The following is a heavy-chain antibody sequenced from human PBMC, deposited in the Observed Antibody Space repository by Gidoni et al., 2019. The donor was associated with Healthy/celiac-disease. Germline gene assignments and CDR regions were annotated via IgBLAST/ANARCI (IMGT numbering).Heavy chain of an antibody. CDR3: TTDVYYYGMDV. J-gene: IGHJ6*02. Sequence: EVQLVESGGGLVKPGGSLRLSCAASGFTFSNAWMSWVRQAPGKGLEWVGRSKSKTDGGTTDYAAPVKGRFTISRDDSKNTLYLQMNSLKTEDTAVYYCTTDVYYYGMDVWGQGTTVTVSS. CDR1: GFTFSNAW. CDR2: SKSKTDGGTT. V-gene: IGHV3-15*01.